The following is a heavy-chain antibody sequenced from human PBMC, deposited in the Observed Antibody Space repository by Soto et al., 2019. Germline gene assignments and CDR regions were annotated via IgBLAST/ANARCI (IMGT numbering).Heavy chain of an antibody. Sequence: TSETLSLTCTVSGGSISSYYWSWIRQPPGKGLEWIGYIYNSGSTKYNPSLKSRVTISVDMSKNQFSLKLSSVTAADTAVYYCARDSTDYYDESGSPPAPFDYWGQGTLVTVSS. V-gene: IGHV4-59*01. CDR1: GGSISSYY. J-gene: IGHJ4*02. CDR3: ARDSTDYYDESGSPPAPFDY. D-gene: IGHD3-22*01. CDR2: IYNSGST.